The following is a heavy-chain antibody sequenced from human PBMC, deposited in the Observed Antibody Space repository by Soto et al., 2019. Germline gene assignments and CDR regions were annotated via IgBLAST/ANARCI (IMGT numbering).Heavy chain of an antibody. D-gene: IGHD6-19*01. V-gene: IGHV1-69*06. CDR2: IIPMFGTA. CDR1: GGTFSSYA. J-gene: IGHJ4*02. CDR3: ASTCQAGYSSGWYVIGYFDG. Sequence: QVQLVQSGAEVKKPGSSVKVSCKASGGTFSSYAISWVRQAPGQGVEWVGGIIPMFGTANYAQKFKGRVTITADKSRSTAYMELSSLRSEDTAVYYCASTCQAGYSSGWYVIGYFDGWGQGTLVTVSS.